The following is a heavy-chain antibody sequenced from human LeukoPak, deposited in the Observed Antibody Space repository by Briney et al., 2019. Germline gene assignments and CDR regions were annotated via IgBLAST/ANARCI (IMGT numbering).Heavy chain of an antibody. D-gene: IGHD1-26*01. CDR2: IYSGGST. Sequence: GGSLRLSCAASGFTVSSNYMSWVRQAPGKGLEWVSVIYSGGSTYYADSVKGRFTISRDNSKNTLYLQMNSLRAEDTAVYYCARVGATHRAYYFDYWGQGTLVTVSS. CDR3: ARVGATHRAYYFDY. CDR1: GFTVSSNY. V-gene: IGHV3-66*01. J-gene: IGHJ4*02.